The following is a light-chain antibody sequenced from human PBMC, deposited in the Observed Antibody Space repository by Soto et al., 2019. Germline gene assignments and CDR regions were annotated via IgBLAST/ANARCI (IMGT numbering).Light chain of an antibody. CDR1: QSISSSY. V-gene: IGKV3-20*01. Sequence: EIVLTQSPGTLSLSPGERATLSCRASQSISSSYLAWYQQQPGQAPRLLIYAASSRATGIPDRFSGSGSGTDFTLTISILEPEDSAVYYCQQYGSPSYTFGQGTQLEIK. J-gene: IGKJ2*01. CDR2: AAS. CDR3: QQYGSPSYT.